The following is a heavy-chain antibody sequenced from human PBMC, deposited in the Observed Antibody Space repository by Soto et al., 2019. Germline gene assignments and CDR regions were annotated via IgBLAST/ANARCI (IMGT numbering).Heavy chain of an antibody. D-gene: IGHD3-10*02. V-gene: IGHV1-8*01. Sequence: QVQLVQSGAEVKKPGASVKVSCKASGYTFTNYDINWVRQATGQGLEWMGWMNPNSGNTGYAQKFQGRVTMNRDTSISTAYMELTSLRSEDTAVYYCARATYVASRNWFDPWGQGTRVTVSS. CDR1: GYTFTNYD. CDR3: ARATYVASRNWFDP. J-gene: IGHJ5*02. CDR2: MNPNSGNT.